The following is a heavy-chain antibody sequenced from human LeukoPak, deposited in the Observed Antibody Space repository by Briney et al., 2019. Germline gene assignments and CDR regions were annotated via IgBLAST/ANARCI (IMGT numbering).Heavy chain of an antibody. Sequence: SETPSLTCAVYGGSFSGYYWSWIRQPPGKGLEWIGEINHSGSTNYNPSLKSRVTISVDTSKNQFSLKLSSVTAADTAVYYCATHDSMDVWGQGTTVTVSS. D-gene: IGHD2-15*01. CDR2: INHSGST. J-gene: IGHJ6*02. V-gene: IGHV4-34*01. CDR1: GGSFSGYY. CDR3: ATHDSMDV.